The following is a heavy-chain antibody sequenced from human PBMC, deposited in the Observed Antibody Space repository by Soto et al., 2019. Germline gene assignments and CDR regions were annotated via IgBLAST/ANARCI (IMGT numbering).Heavy chain of an antibody. CDR1: GYTFTGYY. CDR3: ARGYFEQWLLSAYNYYYYGMDV. CDR2: INPNSGGT. D-gene: IGHD6-19*01. J-gene: IGHJ6*02. Sequence: ASVKVSCKASGYTFTGYYMHWVRQAPGQGLEWMGWINPNSGGTNYAQKFQGWVTMTRDTSISTAYMELSRLRSDDTAVYYCARGYFEQWLLSAYNYYYYGMDVWGQGTTVTVSS. V-gene: IGHV1-2*04.